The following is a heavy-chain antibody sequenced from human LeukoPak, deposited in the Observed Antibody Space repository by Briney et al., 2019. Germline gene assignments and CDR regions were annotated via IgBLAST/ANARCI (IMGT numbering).Heavy chain of an antibody. D-gene: IGHD1-26*01. Sequence: GGSLRLSCAASGFTFRSYWITWARQAPGKGLEWLSSISSSSSYRYYAESVKRRFTISTDNATNSLYLQMHSLRAEDTAVYYCARSYGNFAYYMDVWGKGTTVTVSS. V-gene: IGHV3-21*01. CDR1: GFTFRSYW. J-gene: IGHJ6*03. CDR3: ARSYGNFAYYMDV. CDR2: ISSSSSYR.